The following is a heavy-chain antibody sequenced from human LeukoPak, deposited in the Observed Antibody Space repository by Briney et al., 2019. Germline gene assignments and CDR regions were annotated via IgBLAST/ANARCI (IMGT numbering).Heavy chain of an antibody. Sequence: SCKASGGTFSSYAMSWVRQAPGKGLEWVSAISGSGGSTYYADSVKGRFTISRDNSKNTLYLQMNSLRAEDAAVYYCAKTSPDSSGYYYPGYWGQGTLVTVSS. CDR2: ISGSGGST. CDR1: GGTFSSYA. J-gene: IGHJ4*02. D-gene: IGHD3-22*01. V-gene: IGHV3-23*01. CDR3: AKTSPDSSGYYYPGY.